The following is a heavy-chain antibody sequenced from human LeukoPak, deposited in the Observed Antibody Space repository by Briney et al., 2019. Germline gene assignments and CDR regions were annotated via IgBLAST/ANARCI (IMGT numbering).Heavy chain of an antibody. Sequence: GRSLRLSCAASGFTFSSYAMSWVRQAPGKGLEWVSAISGSGGSTYYADSVKGRFTISRDNSKNTLYLQMNSLRAEDTAVYYCAKEDQAVVVVAADDAFDIWGQGTMVTVSS. CDR3: AKEDQAVVVVAADDAFDI. J-gene: IGHJ3*02. V-gene: IGHV3-23*01. CDR2: ISGSGGST. D-gene: IGHD2-15*01. CDR1: GFTFSSYA.